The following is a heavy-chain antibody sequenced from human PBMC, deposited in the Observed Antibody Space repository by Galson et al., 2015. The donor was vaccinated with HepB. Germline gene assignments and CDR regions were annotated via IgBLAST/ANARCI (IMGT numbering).Heavy chain of an antibody. Sequence: CAISGDSVSSNRVAWNWIRQSPSRGLEWLGRTYYRSKWNNDYAISVKSRITINPDTSKNQFSLQLNSVTPEDTAVYYCASWGPVAGFNYWGQGTLVTVSS. CDR2: TYYRSKWNN. J-gene: IGHJ4*02. D-gene: IGHD6-19*01. CDR3: ASWGPVAGFNY. V-gene: IGHV6-1*01. CDR1: GDSVSSNRVA.